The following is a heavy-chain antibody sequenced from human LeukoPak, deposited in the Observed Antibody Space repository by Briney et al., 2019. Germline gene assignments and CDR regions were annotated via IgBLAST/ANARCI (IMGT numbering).Heavy chain of an antibody. Sequence: ASVKVSCKASGYTFTSYDINWVRQTPGQGLEWMGWMNPNSDNAGYAQKFQGRVTMTRNPSISTAYMELSSLRSEDTAVYYCARNVRDTGAFDYWGQGTLVTVSS. CDR2: MNPNSDNA. J-gene: IGHJ4*02. CDR3: ARNVRDTGAFDY. CDR1: GYTFTSYD. V-gene: IGHV1-8*01. D-gene: IGHD5-18*01.